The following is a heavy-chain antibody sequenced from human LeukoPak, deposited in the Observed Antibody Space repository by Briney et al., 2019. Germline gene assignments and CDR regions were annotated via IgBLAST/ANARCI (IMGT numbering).Heavy chain of an antibody. CDR2: INPNSGDT. CDR1: GGTFSGSY. CDR3: ARSAGHCNNGVCFTDYYMDV. Sequence: ASVKVSCKASGGTFSGSYIHWVRQAPGQGLEWMGRINPNSGDTNFAQTFQGRVTMTRDTSITTAYMELSSLTSDDTAVYFCARSAGHCNNGVCFTDYYMDVWGKGTTVTVSS. D-gene: IGHD2-8*01. J-gene: IGHJ6*03. V-gene: IGHV1-2*06.